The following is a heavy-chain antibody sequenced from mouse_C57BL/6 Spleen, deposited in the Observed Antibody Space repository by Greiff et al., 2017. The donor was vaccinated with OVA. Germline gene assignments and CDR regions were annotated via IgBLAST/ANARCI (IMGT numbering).Heavy chain of an antibody. J-gene: IGHJ2*01. CDR2: IDPSDSYT. CDR1: GYTFTSYW. CDR3: ARSFFPDY. V-gene: IGHV1-69*01. Sequence: QVQLKESGAELVMPGASVKLSCKASGYTFTSYWMHWVKQRPGQGLEWIGEIDPSDSYTNYNQKFKGKSTLTVDKSSSTAYMQLSSLTSEDSAVYYCARSFFPDYWGQGTTLTVSS.